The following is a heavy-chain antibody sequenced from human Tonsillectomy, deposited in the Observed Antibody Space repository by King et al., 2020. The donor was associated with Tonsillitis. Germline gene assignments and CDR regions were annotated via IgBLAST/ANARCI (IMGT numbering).Heavy chain of an antibody. CDR2: ISYDGSNK. CDR1: GFTFSSYA. Sequence: VQLVESGGGVVQPGRSLRLSCAASGFTFSSYAMHWVRQAPGKGLEWVAVISYDGSNKYYADSVKGRFTISRDNSKNTLYLQMNSLRAEDTAVYYCARAPYAYSRLVYYYSYMAVWGPGTTVTVSS. J-gene: IGHJ6*03. CDR3: ARAPYAYSRLVYYYSYMAV. D-gene: IGHD4-11*01. V-gene: IGHV3-30*01.